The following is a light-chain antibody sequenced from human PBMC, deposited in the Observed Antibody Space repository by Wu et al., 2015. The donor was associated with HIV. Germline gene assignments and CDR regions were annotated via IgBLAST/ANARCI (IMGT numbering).Light chain of an antibody. CDR2: DAS. V-gene: IGKV3-15*01. Sequence: EIVMTQSPATMPVSLGERATLSCRASQTLDTNLAWYQQNPGQAPRLLIYDASTRATGIPARFTGSGSGTEFTLSINSMQSEDFAVYYCQQYNMWPLTFGGGTKVEIK. J-gene: IGKJ4*01. CDR3: QQYNMWPLT. CDR1: QTLDTN.